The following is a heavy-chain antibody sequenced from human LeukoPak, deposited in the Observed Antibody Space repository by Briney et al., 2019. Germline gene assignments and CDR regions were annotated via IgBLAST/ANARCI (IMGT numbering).Heavy chain of an antibody. V-gene: IGHV4-59*01. CDR1: GVSINTYF. CDR2: VYYTGIT. J-gene: IGHJ4*02. Sequence: SETLSLTCTVSGVSINTYFWSWIRQPPGKGLEWIGYVYYTGITNYNPSLKSRVSISLDTSKNQFSLRLNSVTAAETAVYYCASQLGGTTFHWGQGTLVTVSS. CDR3: ASQLGGTTFH. D-gene: IGHD1/OR15-1a*01.